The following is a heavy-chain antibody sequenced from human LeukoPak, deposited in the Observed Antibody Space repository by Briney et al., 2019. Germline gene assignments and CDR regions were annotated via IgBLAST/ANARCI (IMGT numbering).Heavy chain of an antibody. CDR2: ISGSGGNT. CDR1: GFIFSSYA. CDR3: AKPGEGYCSGGTCLPFDY. D-gene: IGHD2-15*01. Sequence: GGSLRLSCAASGFIFSSYAMSWVRRAPEKGLEWVSAISGSGGNTYYADSVKGRFTISRDNSKNTVFLQMNSLRAEDTAVYYCAKPGEGYCSGGTCLPFDYWGQGTLVTVSS. V-gene: IGHV3-23*01. J-gene: IGHJ4*02.